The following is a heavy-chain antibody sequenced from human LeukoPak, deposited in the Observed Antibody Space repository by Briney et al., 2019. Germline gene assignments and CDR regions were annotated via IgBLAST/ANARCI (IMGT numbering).Heavy chain of an antibody. CDR1: GLTFKNFA. D-gene: IGHD5-12*01. CDR3: AEGHSDYGTGFDC. Sequence: GGSLRLSCAASGLTFKNFAMSWVRQAPGKGLESVLVISGTGEKTYYADSVKGRFTISRDNSQNILYLQMYSLRAEDTAVYYCAEGHSDYGTGFDCWGQGTLVTVAS. CDR2: ISGTGEKT. J-gene: IGHJ4*02. V-gene: IGHV3-23*01.